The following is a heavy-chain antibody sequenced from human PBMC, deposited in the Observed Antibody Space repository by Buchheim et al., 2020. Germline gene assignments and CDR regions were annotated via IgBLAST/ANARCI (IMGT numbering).Heavy chain of an antibody. J-gene: IGHJ6*03. CDR1: GFNFSSYE. Sequence: EVHLVESGGGLVQPGGSLRLSCAASGFNFSSYEMNWVRQAPGRGLEWVSYISTSGNSMYHADSVKGRFTISRDNAKNSLYLQISSLRAEDTAVYYCARDQKTPAYYYYYMDVWGNGTT. CDR2: ISTSGNSM. CDR3: ARDQKTPAYYYYYMDV. V-gene: IGHV3-48*03. D-gene: IGHD2-2*01.